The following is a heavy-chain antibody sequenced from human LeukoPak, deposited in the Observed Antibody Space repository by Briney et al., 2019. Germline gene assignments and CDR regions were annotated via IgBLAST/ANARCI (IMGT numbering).Heavy chain of an antibody. CDR1: GGSISRYY. D-gene: IGHD1-26*01. V-gene: IGHV4-59*08. CDR2: IYYSGST. Sequence: SETLSLTCTVSGGSISRYYWSWIRQPPGKGLEWIGYIYYSGSTNYNPSLKSRVTISVDTSKNQFSLKLSSVTAADTAVYYCARLGYSGSYAFDYWGQGTLVTVSS. J-gene: IGHJ4*02. CDR3: ARLGYSGSYAFDY.